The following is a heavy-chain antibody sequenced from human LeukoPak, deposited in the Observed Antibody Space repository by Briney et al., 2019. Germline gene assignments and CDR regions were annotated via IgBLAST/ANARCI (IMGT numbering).Heavy chain of an antibody. CDR2: IKQDGSEK. CDR3: ARWYGGSGRWVLDV. V-gene: IGHV3-7*04. CDR1: GFTFSNYW. J-gene: IGHJ6*02. D-gene: IGHD3-10*01. Sequence: GGSLRLSCAASGFTFSNYWMSWVRQAPGKGLEWVANIKQDGSEKKYVDSVEGRFSISRDNAKNSLYLQIYSLRVEDTAGYYCARWYGGSGRWVLDVWGQGTTVTVSS.